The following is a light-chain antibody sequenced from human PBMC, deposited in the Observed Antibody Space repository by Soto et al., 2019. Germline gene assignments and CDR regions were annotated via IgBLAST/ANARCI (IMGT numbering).Light chain of an antibody. Sequence: DIQLTQSPSFLSASVGDRVTITCRASQGISSYLAWYQQKPGQVPKLLIYAASTLQSGVPSRFSGSGSGTDFTLTISSLQPEDFATYYCQQSYSTPRTFGQGTKVDIK. CDR2: AAS. CDR1: QGISSY. V-gene: IGKV1-27*01. J-gene: IGKJ1*01. CDR3: QQSYSTPRT.